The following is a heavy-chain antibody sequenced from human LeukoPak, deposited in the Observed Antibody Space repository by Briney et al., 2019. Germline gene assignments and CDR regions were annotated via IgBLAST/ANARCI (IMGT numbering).Heavy chain of an antibody. CDR1: GGSISSSSYY. J-gene: IGHJ3*02. CDR3: ARWLIAAAGKGAFDI. V-gene: IGHV4-39*07. CDR2: IYYSGST. D-gene: IGHD6-13*01. Sequence: SETLSLTCTVSGGSISSSSYYWGWIRQPPGKGLEWIGSIYYSGSTYYNPSLKSRVTISVDTSKNQFSLKLSSVTAADTAVYYCARWLIAAAGKGAFDIWGQGTMVTVSS.